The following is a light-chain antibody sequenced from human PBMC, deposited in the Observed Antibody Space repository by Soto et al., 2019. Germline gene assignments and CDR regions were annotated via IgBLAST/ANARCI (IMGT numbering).Light chain of an antibody. Sequence: EIVLTPSPGTLSLSQGERATLSCRASQSVSSSYLAWYQQKPGQAPRLLTYGASSRATGIPDRFSGSGSGTDFTLTISRLEPEDFAVYYCQQYGSSPWTFGQGTKVDIK. CDR1: QSVSSSY. CDR2: GAS. J-gene: IGKJ1*01. CDR3: QQYGSSPWT. V-gene: IGKV3-20*01.